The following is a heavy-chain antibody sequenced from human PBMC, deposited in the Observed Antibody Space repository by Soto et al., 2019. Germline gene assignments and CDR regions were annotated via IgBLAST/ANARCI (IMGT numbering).Heavy chain of an antibody. D-gene: IGHD6-6*01. CDR2: INAGNGNT. CDR1: GYTFTSYA. J-gene: IGHJ6*03. Sequence: ASVKVSCKASGYTFTSYAMHWVRQAPGQRLEWMGWINAGNGNTKYSQKFQGRVTITRDTSASTAYMELSSLRSEDTAVYYCARGELEYRSSDSYYYYMDVWGKGTTVTVS. V-gene: IGHV1-3*01. CDR3: ARGELEYRSSDSYYYYMDV.